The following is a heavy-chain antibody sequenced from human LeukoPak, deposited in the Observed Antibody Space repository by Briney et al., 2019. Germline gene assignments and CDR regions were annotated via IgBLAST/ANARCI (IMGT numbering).Heavy chain of an antibody. Sequence: PGGSLRLSCAASGFTFSGSAMHWVRQASGKGLEWVARIRTKANSYATAYTASVQGRFTISRDDSKNTAYLQMNSLKTEDTALYYCIQCSVGSCGDYWGQGTLVTVSS. V-gene: IGHV3-73*01. D-gene: IGHD2-15*01. CDR3: IQCSVGSCGDY. CDR2: IRTKANSYAT. CDR1: GFTFSGSA. J-gene: IGHJ4*02.